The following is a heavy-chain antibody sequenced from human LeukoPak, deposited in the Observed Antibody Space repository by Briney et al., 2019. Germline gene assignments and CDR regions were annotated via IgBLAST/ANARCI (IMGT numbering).Heavy chain of an antibody. CDR2: ISYDGSNK. CDR1: GFTFSSYA. Sequence: GGSLRLSCAASGFTFSSYAMHWVRQAPGKGLEWVAVISYDGSNKYYADSVKGRFTISRDNSKNTLYLQMNSLRAEDTAVYYCARSGGSGSSKLDYWGQGTLVTVSS. CDR3: ARSGGSGSSKLDY. V-gene: IGHV3-30*04. D-gene: IGHD3-10*01. J-gene: IGHJ4*02.